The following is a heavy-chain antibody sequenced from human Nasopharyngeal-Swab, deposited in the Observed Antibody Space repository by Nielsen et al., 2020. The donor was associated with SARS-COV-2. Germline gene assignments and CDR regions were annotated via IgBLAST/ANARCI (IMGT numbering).Heavy chain of an antibody. V-gene: IGHV3-73*01. CDR3: TTDFYIDY. Sequence: GESLKISCAASGFIFSASAMHWVRQAPGKGQEWLGRIGDKDHNNWTTYGASVKGRFTISRDESKNTAFLQMESVKTEDTALYYFTTDFYIDYWGQGTLVTVSS. CDR1: GFIFSASA. J-gene: IGHJ4*02. CDR2: IGDKDHNNWT.